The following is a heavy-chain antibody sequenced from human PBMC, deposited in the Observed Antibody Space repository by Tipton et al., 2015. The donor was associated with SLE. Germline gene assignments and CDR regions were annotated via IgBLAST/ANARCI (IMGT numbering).Heavy chain of an antibody. Sequence: TLSLTCTVSGGSISGSNYYWDWIRQPPGKGPEWIGRITNNGNTYYIPSLQSRVTMSVDTSKNHSSLKLSSVTAADTAVYYCARHDTNYGRNWFDPWGQGTLVTVSS. V-gene: IGHV4-39*01. CDR1: GGSISGSNYY. D-gene: IGHD2-8*01. CDR2: ITNNGNT. J-gene: IGHJ5*02. CDR3: ARHDTNYGRNWFDP.